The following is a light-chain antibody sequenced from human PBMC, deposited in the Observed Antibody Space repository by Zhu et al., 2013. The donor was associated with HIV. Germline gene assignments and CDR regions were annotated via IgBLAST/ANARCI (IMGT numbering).Light chain of an antibody. CDR1: NIRNKN. CDR2: EDR. Sequence: SYVLTQPPSVSVAPGKTATIPCGGDNIRNKNVHWYQRKPGQAPLLVVYEDRVRPSGIPERFSGSNSGNTATLTISRVEAGDEADYHCQIWDSSTNHPVFGGGTKLTVL. V-gene: IGLV3-21*03. J-gene: IGLJ3*02. CDR3: QIWDSSTNHPV.